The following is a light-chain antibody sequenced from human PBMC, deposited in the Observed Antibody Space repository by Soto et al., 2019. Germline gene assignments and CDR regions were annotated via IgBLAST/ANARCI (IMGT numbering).Light chain of an antibody. CDR3: GSYVTTTSSYA. V-gene: IGLV2-14*03. J-gene: IGLJ1*01. Sequence: QSALTQPASVTGSPGQSITISCTGPSGDFGDFDFVSWYQQYPGKAPKVMIYDVTHRPSGGSTRFSGSKSGNTASLTISGLQAEDEADYYCGSYVTTTSSYAFGTGTKVTVL. CDR1: SGDFGDFDF. CDR2: DVT.